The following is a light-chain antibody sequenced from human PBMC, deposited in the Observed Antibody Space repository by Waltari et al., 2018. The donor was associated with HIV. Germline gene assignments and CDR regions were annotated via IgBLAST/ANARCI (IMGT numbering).Light chain of an antibody. J-gene: IGLJ2*01. CDR1: SSDIGSNA. Sequence: QSVLTQPPSASETPGQRVAISCSGSSSDIGSNAVNWYQQLPGTAPNLLIYSNNPRPSGFPNRFSGSKSGNSASLAISGFQSEDEADYYCAAWYDSLNGPHVVFGGGTKLTVL. CDR3: AAWYDSLNGPHVV. CDR2: SNN. V-gene: IGLV1-44*01.